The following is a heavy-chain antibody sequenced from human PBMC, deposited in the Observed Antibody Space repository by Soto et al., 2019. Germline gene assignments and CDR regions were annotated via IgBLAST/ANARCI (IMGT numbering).Heavy chain of an antibody. CDR1: GFTFTSYA. J-gene: IGHJ4*02. V-gene: IGHV3-21*01. D-gene: IGHD3-9*01. CDR2: ISSSSSYI. Sequence: GGSLRLSCAASGFTFTSYAFTWFRQAPGKGLEWVSSISSSSSYIYYADSVKGRFTISRDNAKNSLYLQMNSLRAEDTAVYYCARKEEDILTGYVDYWGQGTLVTVSS. CDR3: ARKEEDILTGYVDY.